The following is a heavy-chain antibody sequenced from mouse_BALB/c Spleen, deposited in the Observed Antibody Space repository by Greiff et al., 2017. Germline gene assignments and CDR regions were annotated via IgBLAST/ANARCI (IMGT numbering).Heavy chain of an antibody. J-gene: IGHJ4*01. D-gene: IGHD2-14*01. CDR1: GFTFSSYG. CDR2: ISSGGSYT. V-gene: IGHV5-6*01. CDR3: ARHERYDVSAMDY. Sequence: EVMLVESGGDLVKPGGSLKLSCAASGFTFSSYGMSWVRQTPDKRLEWVATISSGGSYTYYPDSVKGRFTISRDNAKNTLYLQMSSLKSEDTAMYYCARHERYDVSAMDYWGQGTSVTVSS.